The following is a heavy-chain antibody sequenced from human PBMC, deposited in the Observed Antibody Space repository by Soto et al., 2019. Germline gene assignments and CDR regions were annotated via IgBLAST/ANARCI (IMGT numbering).Heavy chain of an antibody. J-gene: IGHJ4*02. Sequence: SGTLSLTCTVSGGSISSSSYYWGWIRQPPGKGLEWIGSIYYSGSTYYNPSLKSRVTISVDTSKNQFSLKLSSVTAADTAVYYCARQGQISYYYDSSGYYYFDYWGQGTLVTVSS. CDR2: IYYSGST. V-gene: IGHV4-39*01. CDR3: ARQGQISYYYDSSGYYYFDY. CDR1: GGSISSSSYY. D-gene: IGHD3-22*01.